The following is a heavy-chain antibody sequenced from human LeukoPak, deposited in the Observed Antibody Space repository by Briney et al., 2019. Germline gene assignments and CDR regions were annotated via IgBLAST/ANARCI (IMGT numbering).Heavy chain of an antibody. CDR1: GFTFSSYE. CDR3: ARDGTYYYDSSGYYFDY. D-gene: IGHD3-22*01. V-gene: IGHV3-48*03. Sequence: GGSLRLSCAASGFTFSSYEMNWVRQAPGKGLEWVSYISSSGSTIYYADSVKGRFTISRDNAKNSLYLQMNSLRAEDTAVYYCARDGTYYYDSSGYYFDYWGQGTLVTVSS. J-gene: IGHJ4*02. CDR2: ISSSGSTI.